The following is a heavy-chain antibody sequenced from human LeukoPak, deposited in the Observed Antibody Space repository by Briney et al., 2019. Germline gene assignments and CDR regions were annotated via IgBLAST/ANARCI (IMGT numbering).Heavy chain of an antibody. V-gene: IGHV4-39*07. Sequence: PSETLSLTCSVSGGSISSSSYYWDWMRQPPGKGLEWIGSIYYSGSTYYNPSLKSRVTISVDTSKNQFSLKLSSVTAADTAVYYCARGTMRYYYGMDVWGQGTTVTVSS. CDR3: ARGTMRYYYGMDV. D-gene: IGHD3-10*01. J-gene: IGHJ6*02. CDR2: IYYSGST. CDR1: GGSISSSSYY.